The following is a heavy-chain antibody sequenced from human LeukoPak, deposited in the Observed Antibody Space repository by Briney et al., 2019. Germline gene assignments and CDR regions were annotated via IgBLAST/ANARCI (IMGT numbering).Heavy chain of an antibody. CDR3: ARDRGGYENYNWFDP. V-gene: IGHV4-30-2*01. Sequence: PSETLSLTCTVSGGSISSGGYYWSWIRQPPGKGLEWIGYIYHSGSTYYNPSLKSRVTISVDRSKNQFSLKLSSVTAADTAVYYCARDRGGYENYNWFDPWGQGTLVTVSS. J-gene: IGHJ5*02. CDR1: GGSISSGGYY. D-gene: IGHD5-12*01. CDR2: IYHSGST.